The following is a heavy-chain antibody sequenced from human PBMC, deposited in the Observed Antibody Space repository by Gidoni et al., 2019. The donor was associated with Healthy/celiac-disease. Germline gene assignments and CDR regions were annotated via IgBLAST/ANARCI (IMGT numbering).Heavy chain of an antibody. V-gene: IGHV3-53*02. CDR1: GFTVSSNY. CDR3: ARDLPYGGLDY. CDR2: IYSGGST. J-gene: IGHJ4*02. Sequence: EVQLVETGGGLIQPGGSLSLSCAASGFTVSSNYMSWVRKAPGQGLERVAVIYSGGSTYYADSVKGRFTISRDNSKNTLYLQMNSLRAEDTAVYYCARDLPYGGLDYWGQGTLVTVSS. D-gene: IGHD5-12*01.